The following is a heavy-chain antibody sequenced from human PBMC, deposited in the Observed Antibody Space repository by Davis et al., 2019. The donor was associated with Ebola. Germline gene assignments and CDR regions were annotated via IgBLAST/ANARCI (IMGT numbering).Heavy chain of an antibody. CDR1: GGSVTSNNYY. Sequence: MPSETLSLTCNVSGGSVTSNNYYWSWIRQPPGKGLEWIGEINHSGSTNYNPSLKSRVTISVDTSKNQFSLKLSSVTAADTAVYYCAREVYYYDSSGYYFGWFDPWGQGTLVTVSS. D-gene: IGHD3-22*01. V-gene: IGHV4-39*07. CDR3: AREVYYYDSSGYYFGWFDP. CDR2: INHSGST. J-gene: IGHJ5*02.